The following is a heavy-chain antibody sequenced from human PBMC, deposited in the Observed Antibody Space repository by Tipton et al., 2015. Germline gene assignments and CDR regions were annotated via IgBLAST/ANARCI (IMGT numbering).Heavy chain of an antibody. CDR3: ARHTVTTEFDVFDI. V-gene: IGHV4-61*01. CDR1: GGSVSSGSYY. D-gene: IGHD4-17*01. CDR2: ISYTETS. Sequence: TLSLTCTVSGGSVSSGSYYWSWIRQPPGKGLEWIGYISYTETSHYNASLKSRVTISIDTSKNQFSLKLSSVTAADTAVYYCARHTVTTEFDVFDIWGQGTRVTVSS. J-gene: IGHJ3*02.